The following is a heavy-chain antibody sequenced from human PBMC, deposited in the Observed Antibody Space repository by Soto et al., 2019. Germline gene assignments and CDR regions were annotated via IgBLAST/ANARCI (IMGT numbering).Heavy chain of an antibody. Sequence: GGSLRLSCAASGFTFSSYAMQWVRQAPGKGLEWVAIISYDGRNEDYADSVKGRFTISRDNSMTTLYMQMNSLRPEDTAVYYCAKGRGYSGYFHGETDSWSQGIIVTVSS. D-gene: IGHD5-12*01. V-gene: IGHV3-30*04. CDR1: GFTFSSYA. CDR2: ISYDGRNE. CDR3: AKGRGYSGYFHGETDS. J-gene: IGHJ4*02.